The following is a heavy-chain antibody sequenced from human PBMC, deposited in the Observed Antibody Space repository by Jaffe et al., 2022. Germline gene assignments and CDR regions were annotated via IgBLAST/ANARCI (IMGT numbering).Heavy chain of an antibody. J-gene: IGHJ4*02. CDR3: AKDDSIVVVPAAPYYFDY. D-gene: IGHD2-2*01. CDR1: GFTFSSYG. CDR2: ISYDGSNK. V-gene: IGHV3-30*18. Sequence: QVQLVESGGGVVQPGRSLRLSCAASGFTFSSYGMHWVRQAPGKGLEWVAVISYDGSNKYYADSVKGRFTISRDNSKNTLYLQMNSLRAEDTAVYYCAKDDSIVVVPAAPYYFDYWGQGTLVTVSS.